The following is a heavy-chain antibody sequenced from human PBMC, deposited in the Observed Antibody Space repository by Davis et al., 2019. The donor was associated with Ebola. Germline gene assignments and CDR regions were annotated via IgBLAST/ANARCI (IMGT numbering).Heavy chain of an antibody. V-gene: IGHV1-8*02. CDR1: GYTFTGYY. CDR3: ATDLGDYFDY. J-gene: IGHJ4*02. Sequence: ASVKVSCKASGYTFTGYYMHWVRQATGQGLEWMGWMNPNSGNTGYAQKFQGRITMTRDISITTAYMEMSSLRSDDTAVYYCATDLGDYFDYWGQGTLVTVSS. CDR2: MNPNSGNT. D-gene: IGHD4-17*01.